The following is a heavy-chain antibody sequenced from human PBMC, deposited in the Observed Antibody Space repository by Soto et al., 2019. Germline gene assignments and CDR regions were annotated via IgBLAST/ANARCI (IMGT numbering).Heavy chain of an antibody. J-gene: IGHJ4*02. CDR3: ASTSYSSGWNQYYFDY. V-gene: IGHV4-59*08. CDR1: GGSISSYY. Sequence: SETLSLTCTVSGGSISSYYWSWIRQPSGKGLEWIGYIYYSGSTNYNPSLKSRVTISVDTSKNQFSLKLSSVTAADTAVYYCASTSYSSGWNQYYFDYWGQGTLVTVSS. CDR2: IYYSGST. D-gene: IGHD6-19*01.